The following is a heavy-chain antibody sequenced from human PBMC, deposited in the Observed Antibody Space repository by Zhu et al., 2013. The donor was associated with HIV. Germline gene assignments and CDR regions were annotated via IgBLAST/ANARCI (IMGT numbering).Heavy chain of an antibody. J-gene: IGHJ1*01. CDR3: ARVPHYYDSSGYYEYFQH. CDR2: IIPIFGTA. Sequence: QVQLVQSGAEVKKPGSSVKVSCKASGGTFSSYAISWVRQAPGQGLEWMGGIIPIFGTANYAQKFQGRVTITADKSTSTAYMELSSLRSEDTAVYYCARVPHYYDSSGYYEYFQHWGQGTLVTVSS. V-gene: IGHV1-69*06. CDR1: GGTFSSYA. D-gene: IGHD3-22*01.